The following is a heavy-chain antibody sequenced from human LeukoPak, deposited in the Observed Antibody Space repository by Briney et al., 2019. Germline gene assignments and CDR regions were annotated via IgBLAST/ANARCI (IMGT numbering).Heavy chain of an antibody. V-gene: IGHV4-59*12. CDR2: IYHSGST. CDR1: GGSISSYY. Sequence: SQTLSLTCTVSGGSISSYYWSWIRQPAGKGLEWIGYIYHSGSTYYNPSLKSRVTISVDRSKNQFSLKLSSVTAADTAVYYCASTKLGIQFDYWGQGTLVTVSS. J-gene: IGHJ4*02. CDR3: ASTKLGIQFDY. D-gene: IGHD7-27*01.